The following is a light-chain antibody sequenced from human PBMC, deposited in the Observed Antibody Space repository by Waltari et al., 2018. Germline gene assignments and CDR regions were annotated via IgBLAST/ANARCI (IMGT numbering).Light chain of an antibody. CDR3: SSYTYGGPWV. J-gene: IGLJ2*01. V-gene: IGLV2-23*02. CDR2: EVD. CDR1: SSDVGSSDL. Sequence: SALTQPASVSASPGQSITISCTGSSSDVGSSDLVPWYQQHPGKAPHLLIYEVDKRPSGVSYRFSGSKSGNAASLTISGLQAEDEAHYFCSSYTYGGPWVFGGGTLLIVL.